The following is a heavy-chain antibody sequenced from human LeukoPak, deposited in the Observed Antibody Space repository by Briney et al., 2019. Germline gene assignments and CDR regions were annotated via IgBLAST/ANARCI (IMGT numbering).Heavy chain of an antibody. J-gene: IGHJ3*01. CDR1: GFTFSTYA. CDR2: ISGSGGST. V-gene: IGHV3-23*01. Sequence: GGCLRLSCAASGFTFSTYAMTWVRQAPGKGLKWVSGISGSGGSTYYADSVKGRFTISRDNSRNTLYLQMNSLRAEDTAVYYCAKDLFRNDAFDVWGQGTMVTVSS. CDR3: AKDLFRNDAFDV. D-gene: IGHD1-14*01.